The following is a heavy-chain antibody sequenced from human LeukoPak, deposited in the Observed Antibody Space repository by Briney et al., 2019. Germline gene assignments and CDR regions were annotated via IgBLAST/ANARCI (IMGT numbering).Heavy chain of an antibody. CDR3: AASLVATIASADY. Sequence: SVKVSCKASGFTFTSSAMQWVRQARGQRLEWIGWIVVGSGNTNYAQKFQERVTITRDMSTSTAYMELSSLRSEDTAAYYCAASLVATIASADYWGQGTLVTISS. CDR1: GFTFTSSA. V-gene: IGHV1-58*02. J-gene: IGHJ4*02. CDR2: IVVGSGNT. D-gene: IGHD5-12*01.